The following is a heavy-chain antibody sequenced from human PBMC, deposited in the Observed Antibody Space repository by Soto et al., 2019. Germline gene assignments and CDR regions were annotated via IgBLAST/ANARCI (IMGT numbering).Heavy chain of an antibody. D-gene: IGHD3-3*01. CDR2: INHSGST. CDR1: GGSVSGYY. CDR3: ASKGHDFWSGYLHYFDF. Sequence: SETLSLTCAVYGGSVSGYYWTWIRQPPGKGLEWIGEINHSGSTNYNPSLKSRVTVSLDTSKNQFSLKLTSVTAADTAVYYCASKGHDFWSGYLHYFDFWGQGTLVTVSS. V-gene: IGHV4-34*01. J-gene: IGHJ4*02.